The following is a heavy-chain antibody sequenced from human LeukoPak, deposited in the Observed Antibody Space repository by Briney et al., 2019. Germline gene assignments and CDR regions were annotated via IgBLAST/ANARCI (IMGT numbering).Heavy chain of an antibody. Sequence: GASVKVSCKASGGTFSSYAISWVRQAPGQGLEWMGWISAYNGNTNYAQKLQGRVTMTTDTSTSTAYMELRSLRSDDTAVYYCAIIPPSYYMDVWGKGTTVTVSS. J-gene: IGHJ6*03. CDR3: AIIPPSYYMDV. D-gene: IGHD2-21*01. V-gene: IGHV1-18*01. CDR2: ISAYNGNT. CDR1: GGTFSSYA.